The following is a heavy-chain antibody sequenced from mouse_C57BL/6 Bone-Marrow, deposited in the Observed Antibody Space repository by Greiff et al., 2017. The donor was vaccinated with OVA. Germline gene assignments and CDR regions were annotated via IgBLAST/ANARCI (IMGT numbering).Heavy chain of an antibody. CDR2: ISDGGSYT. J-gene: IGHJ3*01. V-gene: IGHV5-4*01. Sequence: EVHLVESGGGLVKPGGSLKLSCAASGFTFSSYAMSWVRQTPEKRLEWVATISDGGSYTYYPDNVKGRFTISRDNAKNNLYLQMSHLKSEDTAMYYCASYVEFAYWGQGTLVTVSA. CDR1: GFTFSSYA. D-gene: IGHD1-1*01. CDR3: ASYVEFAY.